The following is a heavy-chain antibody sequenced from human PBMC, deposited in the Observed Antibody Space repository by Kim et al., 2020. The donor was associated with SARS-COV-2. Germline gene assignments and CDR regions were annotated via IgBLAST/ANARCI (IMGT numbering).Heavy chain of an antibody. J-gene: IGHJ6*02. D-gene: IGHD6-19*01. Sequence: GGSLRLSCAASGFTVSSNYMSWVRQAPGKGLEWVSVIYSGGSTYYADSVKGRFTISRDNSKNTLYLQMNSLRAEDTAVYYCVRDRGSGWYSYYGMDVWGQGTTVTVSS. CDR1: GFTVSSNY. V-gene: IGHV3-66*02. CDR3: VRDRGSGWYSYYGMDV. CDR2: IYSGGST.